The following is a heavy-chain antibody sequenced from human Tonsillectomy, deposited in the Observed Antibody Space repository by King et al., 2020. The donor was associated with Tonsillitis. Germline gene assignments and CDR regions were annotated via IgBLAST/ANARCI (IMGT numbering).Heavy chain of an antibody. Sequence: VQLQESGPGLVKPSETLSLTCTVSAGSIISYYWSWLRQPPGKGLEWIGYIYYSGSTGYNPSLKSRVAISVDTSKNQFSLNLSSVTAGDTAVYYCARHGNYDIMSGYYALQHWGQGTLVAVSS. CDR3: ARHGNYDIMSGYYALQH. CDR1: AGSIISYY. V-gene: IGHV4-59*08. CDR2: IYYSGST. J-gene: IGHJ1*01. D-gene: IGHD3-9*01.